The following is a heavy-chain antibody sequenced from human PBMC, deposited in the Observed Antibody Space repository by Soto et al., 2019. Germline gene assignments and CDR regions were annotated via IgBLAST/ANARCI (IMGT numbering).Heavy chain of an antibody. D-gene: IGHD1-26*01. V-gene: IGHV5-51*01. J-gene: IGHJ3*01. CDR1: GYSFTNNW. Sequence: PGESLKISCKGSGYSFTNNWIGWVRQMPGKGLEWMGVIYPGGSETRYSPSFQGQVTMSADRSTSTAYLQWSSLKASDTAMYFCVRNDHIEGGAFDVWGQRTMVTVSS. CDR2: IYPGGSET. CDR3: VRNDHIEGGAFDV.